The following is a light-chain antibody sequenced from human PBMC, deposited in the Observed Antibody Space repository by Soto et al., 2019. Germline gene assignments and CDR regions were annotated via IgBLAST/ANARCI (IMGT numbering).Light chain of an antibody. Sequence: IRMAQSPSSFSASTGDRVTITVRASQGISSYLAWYQQKPGKAPKLLIYAASTLQSGVPSRFSGSGSGTDFTLTISCLQSEDFATYYCQQYYSYPQTFGQGTKVDIK. V-gene: IGKV1-8*01. CDR2: AAS. CDR3: QQYYSYPQT. CDR1: QGISSY. J-gene: IGKJ1*01.